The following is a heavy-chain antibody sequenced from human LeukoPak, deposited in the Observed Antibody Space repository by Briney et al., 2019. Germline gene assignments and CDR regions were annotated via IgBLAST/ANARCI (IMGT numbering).Heavy chain of an antibody. V-gene: IGHV3-23*01. CDR1: GFTFSSYA. Sequence: GGSLRLSCAASGFTFSSYAKNWVRQAPGKGLEWVSIISNSGDSTWYADSVKGRFTISRDNSKNTLSLQMDSLRAVDSAVQYCAPDLRVSDWSVDYCGQGTLVTVSS. D-gene: IGHD3-9*01. CDR2: ISNSGDST. CDR3: APDLRVSDWSVDY. J-gene: IGHJ4*02.